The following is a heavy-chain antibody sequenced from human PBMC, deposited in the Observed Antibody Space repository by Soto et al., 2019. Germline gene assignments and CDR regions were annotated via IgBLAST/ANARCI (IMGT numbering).Heavy chain of an antibody. CDR2: FDPEDGET. V-gene: IGHV1-24*01. CDR1: GYTLTELS. Sequence: QVRLVQSGAEVKKPGASVKVSCKVSGYTLTELSMHWVRQAPGKGLEWMGGFDPEDGETIYAQKCQGRVTMTEDTSTDTAYMELSSLRSEDTAVYYCATDRDASGYSYGNDAFDIWGQGTMVTVSS. J-gene: IGHJ3*02. CDR3: ATDRDASGYSYGNDAFDI. D-gene: IGHD5-18*01.